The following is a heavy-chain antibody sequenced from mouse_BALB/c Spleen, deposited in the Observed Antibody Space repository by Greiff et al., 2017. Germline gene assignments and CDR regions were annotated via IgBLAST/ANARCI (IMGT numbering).Heavy chain of an antibody. J-gene: IGHJ4*01. CDR3: VRKKVSSGYPYAMDY. V-gene: IGHV2-2-2*01. Sequence: QVQLQQSGPGLVQPSQSLSITCTVSGFSLTSYGVHWVRQSPGKGLEWLGVIWSGGSTDYNAAFISRLSISKDNAKSQVFFKMNSLQADDTAIYYCVRKKVSSGYPYAMDYWGQGTSVTVSS. CDR1: GFSLTSYG. CDR2: IWSGGST. D-gene: IGHD3-1*01.